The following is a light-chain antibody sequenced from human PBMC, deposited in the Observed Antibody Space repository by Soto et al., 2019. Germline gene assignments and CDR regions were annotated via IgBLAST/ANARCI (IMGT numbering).Light chain of an antibody. V-gene: IGLV2-14*03. CDR1: SSDVAEYKT. CDR3: SAYTTSIALYV. Sequence: QSVLTQPASVSGSPGQSITISCTETSSDVAEYKTVAWYQQHPGRAPKLIIYDVSNRPSGVSNRFSGSKSGSTASLTISGLQAEDEADYYCSAYTTSIALYVFGPETNVTVL. J-gene: IGLJ1*01. CDR2: DVS.